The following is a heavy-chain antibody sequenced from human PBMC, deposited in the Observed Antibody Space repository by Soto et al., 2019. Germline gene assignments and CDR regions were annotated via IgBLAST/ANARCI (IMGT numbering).Heavy chain of an antibody. D-gene: IGHD6-19*01. CDR3: ARAPPAPPSASHS. V-gene: IGHV6-1*01. Sequence: PSQTLSLTCAISGGSVSSNRAAWNWIRQSPSRGLEWLGRTYYRSKWYNDYAPSVKSRITIKPDTSKNQFSMQLNSVIPEDTAVYYFARAPPAPPSASHSWGQAPLVTVST. CDR2: TYYRSKWYN. CDR1: GGSVSSNRAA. J-gene: IGHJ4*02.